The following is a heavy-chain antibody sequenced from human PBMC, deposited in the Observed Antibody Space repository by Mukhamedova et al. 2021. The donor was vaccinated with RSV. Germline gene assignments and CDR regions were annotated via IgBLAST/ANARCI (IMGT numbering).Heavy chain of an antibody. CDR3: ARPYVDSSGESFAY. V-gene: IGHV3-33*01. Sequence: VRQAPGKGLEWVAVIWYDGSNKYYADSVKGRFTISRDNSKNTLYLQMNSLRAEDTAVYYCARPYVDSSGESFAYWGQGTLVTVS. CDR2: IWYDGSNK. D-gene: IGHD6-19*01. J-gene: IGHJ4*02.